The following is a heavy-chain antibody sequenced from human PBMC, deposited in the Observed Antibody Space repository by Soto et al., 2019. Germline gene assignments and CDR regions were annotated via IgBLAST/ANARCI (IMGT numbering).Heavy chain of an antibody. CDR2: IYYSGST. J-gene: IGHJ3*02. CDR3: ARESRCVNGACGNVFDI. Sequence: WTWIRQCPGKRREWLGSIYYSGSTNDSPSLNSRLTISLDTSKNQFSLNLRSVTAADTAVYYCARESRCVNGACGNVFDIWGRGTKVTVSS. D-gene: IGHD2-8*01. V-gene: IGHV4-59*12.